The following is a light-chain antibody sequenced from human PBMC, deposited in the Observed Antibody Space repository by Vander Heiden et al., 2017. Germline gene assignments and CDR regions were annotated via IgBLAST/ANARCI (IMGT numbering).Light chain of an antibody. Sequence: QSALTQPASVSGSPGQSITISCTGTSSDVGGYNYVSWYQQHPGKPPTLMFYEVSNRPSGFSNRFSGSKSGNTASLTISGLQAEDEADYYCSSYTSSSTLVFGTGTKVTVL. CDR3: SSYTSSSTLV. J-gene: IGLJ1*01. CDR2: EVS. CDR1: SSDVGGYNY. V-gene: IGLV2-14*01.